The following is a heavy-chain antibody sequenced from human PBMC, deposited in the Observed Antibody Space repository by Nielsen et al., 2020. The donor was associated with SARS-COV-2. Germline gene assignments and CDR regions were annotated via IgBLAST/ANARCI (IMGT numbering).Heavy chain of an antibody. Sequence: GESLKISCAASGFTFSSYSMNWVRQAPGKGLEWVSYISSSSSTIYYADSVKGRFTISRDNAKNSLYLQMNSLRAEDTAVYYCARGQGLEWLFGAINMDVWGQGTTVTVSS. CDR3: ARGQGLEWLFGAINMDV. CDR1: GFTFSSYS. J-gene: IGHJ6*02. V-gene: IGHV3-48*01. CDR2: ISSSSSTI. D-gene: IGHD3-3*01.